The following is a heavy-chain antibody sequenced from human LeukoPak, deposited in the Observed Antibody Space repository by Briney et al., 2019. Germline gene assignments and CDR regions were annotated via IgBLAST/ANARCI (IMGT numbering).Heavy chain of an antibody. V-gene: IGHV1-2*02. Sequence: ASVKVSCKASGYTFTGYYMHWVRQAPGQGLEWMGWINRNSGGTNYAQKFQGRVTMTRDTSISTAYMELSRLRSDDTAVYYCARASILEWLSEVVDWFDPWGQGTLVTVSS. CDR1: GYTFTGYY. CDR3: ARASILEWLSEVVDWFDP. D-gene: IGHD3-3*01. J-gene: IGHJ5*02. CDR2: INRNSGGT.